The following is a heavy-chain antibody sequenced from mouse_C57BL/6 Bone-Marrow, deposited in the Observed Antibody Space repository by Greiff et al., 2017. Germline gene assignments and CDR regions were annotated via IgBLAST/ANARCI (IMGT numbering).Heavy chain of an antibody. CDR2: ISDGGSYT. Sequence: DVKLVESGGGLVKPGGSLKLSCAASGFTFSSYAMSWVRQTPEKRLEWVATISDGGSYTYYPDNVKGRFTISRDNAKNNLYLQMSHLKSEDTAMYYCAREGLRAWFAYWGQGTLVTVSA. J-gene: IGHJ3*01. V-gene: IGHV5-4*01. CDR3: AREGLRAWFAY. CDR1: GFTFSSYA. D-gene: IGHD2-4*01.